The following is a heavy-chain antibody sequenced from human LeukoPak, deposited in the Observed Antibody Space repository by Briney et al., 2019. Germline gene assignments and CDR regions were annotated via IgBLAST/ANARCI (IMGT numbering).Heavy chain of an antibody. CDR1: GYTFTSYA. V-gene: IGHV1-3*01. CDR2: INAGNGNT. Sequence: GASVKVSCKASGYTFTSYAMHWVRQAPGQRLEWMGWINAGNGNTKYSQKFQGRVTITRDTSASTAYIELSSLRSEDTAVYYCASSTRYDILTGALDYWGQGTLVTVSS. D-gene: IGHD3-9*01. CDR3: ASSTRYDILTGALDY. J-gene: IGHJ4*02.